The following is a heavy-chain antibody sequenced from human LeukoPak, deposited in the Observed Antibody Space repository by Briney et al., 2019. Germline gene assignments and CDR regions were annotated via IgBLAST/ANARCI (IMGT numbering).Heavy chain of an antibody. CDR2: ISAYNGNT. V-gene: IGHV1-18*01. D-gene: IGHD3-3*01. J-gene: IGHJ4*02. CDR3: AREVSDYDFWSGYPSPYYFDY. Sequence: GASAKVSCKASGYTFTSYGISWVRQAPGQGLEWMGWISAYNGNTNYAQKLQGRVTMTTDTSTSTAYMELRSLRSDDTAVYYCAREVSDYDFWSGYPSPYYFDYWGQGTLVTVSS. CDR1: GYTFTSYG.